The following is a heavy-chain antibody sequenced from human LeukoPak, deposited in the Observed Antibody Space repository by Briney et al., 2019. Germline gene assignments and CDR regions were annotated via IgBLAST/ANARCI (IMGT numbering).Heavy chain of an antibody. CDR2: IYYDGST. CDR1: GGSISSHY. CDR3: ARAELATISVGC. V-gene: IGHV4-59*11. Sequence: SETLSLTCTVSGGSISSHYWSWIRQPPGKGLEWVGYIYYDGSTNSNPSLKSRLTISIDRSKNQYSLKLSSGTAAVSAVYYCARAELATISVGCWGQGTLVPVS. J-gene: IGHJ4*02. D-gene: IGHD5-24*01.